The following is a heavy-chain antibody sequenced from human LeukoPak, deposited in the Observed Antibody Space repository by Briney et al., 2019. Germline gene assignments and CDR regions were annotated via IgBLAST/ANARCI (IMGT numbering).Heavy chain of an antibody. Sequence: SETLSLTCAVSGYSISSGYYWGWIRQPPGKGLEWIGIIYHSGSTYYNPSLKSRVTISVDTSKNQFSLKLSSVTAADTAVYYCARSRSHIVVVPAAIVQNWFDPWGQGTLVTVSS. J-gene: IGHJ5*02. D-gene: IGHD2-2*02. CDR3: ARSRSHIVVVPAAIVQNWFDP. V-gene: IGHV4-38-2*01. CDR2: IYHSGST. CDR1: GYSISSGYY.